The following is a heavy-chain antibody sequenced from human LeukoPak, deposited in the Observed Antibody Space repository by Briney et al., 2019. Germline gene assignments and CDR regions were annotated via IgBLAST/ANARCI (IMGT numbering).Heavy chain of an antibody. CDR1: GFTFRSYA. Sequence: GGSLRLSCAASGFTFRSYAMSWARQAPGKGLEWVAVISYDGSNKYYADSVKGRFTISRDNSKNTLYLQMNSLRAEDTAVYYCARGYDSSGWGYYFDYWGQGTLVTVSS. D-gene: IGHD3-22*01. CDR3: ARGYDSSGWGYYFDY. V-gene: IGHV3-30-3*01. CDR2: ISYDGSNK. J-gene: IGHJ4*02.